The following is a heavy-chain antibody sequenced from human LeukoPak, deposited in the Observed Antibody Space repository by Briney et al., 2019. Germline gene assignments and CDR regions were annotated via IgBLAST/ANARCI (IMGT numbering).Heavy chain of an antibody. D-gene: IGHD6-19*01. CDR1: GGSISSYY. Sequence: SETLSLTCTVSGGSISSYYWSWIRQPPGKGLEWIGYIYYSGSTNYNPSLKSRVTISVDTSKNQFSLKLSSVTAADTAVYYCASLGIAVANPLFDYWGQGTLVTVSS. J-gene: IGHJ4*02. CDR3: ASLGIAVANPLFDY. V-gene: IGHV4-59*08. CDR2: IYYSGST.